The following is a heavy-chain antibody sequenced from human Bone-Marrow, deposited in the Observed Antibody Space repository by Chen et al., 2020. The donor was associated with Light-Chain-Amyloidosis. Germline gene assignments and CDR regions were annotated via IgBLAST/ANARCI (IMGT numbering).Heavy chain of an antibody. CDR2: IYTSGRT. Sequence: QVQLQESGPGLVKPSQTLYLTCTVSGGPISSGSYYWSWLRATAGTGLEWIGRIYTSGRTNYNPSLKRRVTISVDTSKNQFSLKLSSVAAADTAVYYCARDRLARAGYCSGGSCYGRPSYYMDVWGKGTTVTVSS. D-gene: IGHD2-15*01. V-gene: IGHV4-61*02. CDR3: ARDRLARAGYCSGGSCYGRPSYYMDV. J-gene: IGHJ6*03. CDR1: GGPISSGSYY.